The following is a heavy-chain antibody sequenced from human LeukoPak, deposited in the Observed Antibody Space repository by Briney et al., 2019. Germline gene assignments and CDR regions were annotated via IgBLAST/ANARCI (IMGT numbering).Heavy chain of an antibody. CDR3: ASYYSRANFDY. CDR2: IKSDGSTT. D-gene: IGHD6-13*01. V-gene: IGHV3-74*01. J-gene: IGHJ4*02. Sequence: GGSLRLSCVASGFTFSSYSMHWVRQAPGKGLVWVSRIKSDGSTTAYADSVKGRFTISRDNAKNSLYLQMNSLRVEDTAVYYCASYYSRANFDYWGQGTLVTVSS. CDR1: GFTFSSYS.